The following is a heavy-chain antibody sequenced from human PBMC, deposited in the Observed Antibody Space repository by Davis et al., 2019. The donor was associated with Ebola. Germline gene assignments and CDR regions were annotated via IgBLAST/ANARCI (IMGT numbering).Heavy chain of an antibody. D-gene: IGHD1-26*01. CDR3: AREAGATTRIYDS. V-gene: IGHV1-18*01. CDR1: SYTFTSYG. J-gene: IGHJ5*01. CDR2: ISAYNGNT. Sequence: ASVKASCQASSYTFTSYGISWVRQAPGQGLEWMGWISAYNGNTNYAQKLQGRVTMTTDTSRSTAYMELRSLRSDDTAVYYCAREAGATTRIYDSWGQGTLVTVSS.